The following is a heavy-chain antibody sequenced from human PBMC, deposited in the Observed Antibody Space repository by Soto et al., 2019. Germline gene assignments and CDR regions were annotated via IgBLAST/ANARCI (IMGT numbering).Heavy chain of an antibody. Sequence: QVQLVESGGGVVQPGRSLRLSCAASGFTFSSYGMHWVRQAPGKGLEWVAVISYDGSNKYYADSVKGRFTISRDNAKNTLYLPTNSLRAEDTAVYYFARSPYSGRYLAYFVYWGPGTLVTVSS. CDR1: GFTFSSYG. CDR3: ARSPYSGRYLAYFVY. V-gene: IGHV3-30*03. J-gene: IGHJ4*02. D-gene: IGHD1-26*01. CDR2: ISYDGSNK.